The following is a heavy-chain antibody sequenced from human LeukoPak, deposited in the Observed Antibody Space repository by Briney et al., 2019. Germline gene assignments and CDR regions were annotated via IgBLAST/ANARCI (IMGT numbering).Heavy chain of an antibody. CDR2: IYYSGST. D-gene: IGHD3-3*01. CDR1: GGSISSGGYY. CDR3: ARVKVGFGVVTTFYFDY. V-gene: IGHV4-31*03. J-gene: IGHJ4*02. Sequence: SETLSLTCTVSGGSISSGGYYWSWIRQHPGKGLEWIGYIYYSGSTYYNPSLKSRVTISVDTSENHFTLKLSSVTAADTAVYYCARVKVGFGVVTTFYFDYWGQGTLVTVSS.